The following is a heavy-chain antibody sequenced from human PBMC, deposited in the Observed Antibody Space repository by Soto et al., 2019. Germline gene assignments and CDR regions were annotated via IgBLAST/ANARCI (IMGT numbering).Heavy chain of an antibody. Sequence: ASVKVSCKTSGYTFSNYGINWVRQAPGQGLEWMGWISAYNGNTNFAQKLQGRVSLTTDTSSTTAYMELRSLTSDDTAVYYCAKVHILRYFDWSSFFDYWGQGTLVTVSS. CDR2: ISAYNGNT. CDR1: GYTFSNYG. D-gene: IGHD3-9*01. V-gene: IGHV1-18*01. J-gene: IGHJ4*02. CDR3: AKVHILRYFDWSSFFDY.